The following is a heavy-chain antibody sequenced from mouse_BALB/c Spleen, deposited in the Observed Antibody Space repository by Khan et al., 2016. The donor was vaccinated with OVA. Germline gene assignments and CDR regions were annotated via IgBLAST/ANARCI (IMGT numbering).Heavy chain of an antibody. Sequence: QIQLVQSGPELKKPGETVKISCTASGYTFRNFGMNWVKQAPGQGLEWMGWINTYTGKPKYADDFKGRFAFSVETSASTAYLQINNLKTEDTATYVCATLPYCSYTLAYWGQGTSVTVSS. D-gene: IGHD2-10*01. J-gene: IGHJ4*01. V-gene: IGHV9-3-1*01. CDR3: ATLPYCSYTLAY. CDR1: GYTFRNFG. CDR2: INTYTGKP.